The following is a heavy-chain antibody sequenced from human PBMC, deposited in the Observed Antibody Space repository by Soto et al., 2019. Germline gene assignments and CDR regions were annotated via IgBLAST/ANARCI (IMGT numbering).Heavy chain of an antibody. V-gene: IGHV4-59*01. CDR1: GGSISSYY. Sequence: TSETLSLTCTVSGGSISSYYWSWIRQPPGKGLEWIGYIYYSGSTNYNPSLKSRVTISVDTSKNQFSLKLSSVTAADTAVYYCARGNVDIVATTYFDYWGQGTLVTVSS. CDR2: IYYSGST. D-gene: IGHD5-12*01. J-gene: IGHJ4*02. CDR3: ARGNVDIVATTYFDY.